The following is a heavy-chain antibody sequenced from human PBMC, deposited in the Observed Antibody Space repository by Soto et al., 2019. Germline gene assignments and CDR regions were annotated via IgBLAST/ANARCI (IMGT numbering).Heavy chain of an antibody. J-gene: IGHJ6*02. CDR3: ARGDSTDCSNGVCSFFYNHDMDV. Sequence: SVKVSCKASGGTFSSYAISWVRQAPGQGLEWMGGIIPIFGTANYAQKFQGWVTMTTDTSISTASMELTRLTSDDTAIYYCARGDSTDCSNGVCSFFYNHDMDVWGQGTTVTVSS. CDR1: GGTFSSYA. V-gene: IGHV1-69*05. D-gene: IGHD2-8*01. CDR2: IIPIFGTA.